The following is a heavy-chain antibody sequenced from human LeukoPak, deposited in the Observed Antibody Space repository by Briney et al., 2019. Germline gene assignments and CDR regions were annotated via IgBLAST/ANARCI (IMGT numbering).Heavy chain of an antibody. Sequence: SETLSLTCTVSGASISSYYWSWIRQPPGKGLEWLGYIYSSGTTKYNPSLKSRVTLSVDTSKTQFSLKLSSVTAADTAVYYCARVVRAYYYDSSGYSPKDYFDYWGQGTLVTVSS. D-gene: IGHD3-22*01. V-gene: IGHV4-59*01. J-gene: IGHJ4*02. CDR2: IYSSGTT. CDR3: ARVVRAYYYDSSGYSPKDYFDY. CDR1: GASISSYY.